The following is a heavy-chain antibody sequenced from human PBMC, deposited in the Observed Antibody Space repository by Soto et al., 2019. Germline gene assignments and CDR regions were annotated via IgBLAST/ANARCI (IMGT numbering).Heavy chain of an antibody. CDR2: IIPIFGTA. D-gene: IGHD1-26*01. CDR3: ARDRSGSYHFDY. V-gene: IGHV1-69*13. CDR1: GYTFTSYG. J-gene: IGHJ4*02. Sequence: QVQLVQSGAEVKKPGASVKVSCKASGYTFTSYGISWVRQAPGQGLEWMGGIIPIFGTANYAQKFQGRVTITADESTSTAYMELSSLRSEDTAVYYCARDRSGSYHFDYWGQGTLVTVSS.